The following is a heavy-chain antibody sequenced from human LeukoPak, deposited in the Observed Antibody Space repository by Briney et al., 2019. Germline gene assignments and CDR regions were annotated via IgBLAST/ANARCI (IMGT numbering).Heavy chain of an antibody. CDR2: IRSKANSYAT. J-gene: IGHJ6*02. D-gene: IGHD3-10*01. CDR1: GFTFSGSA. CDR3: TRLGITMVRGVRTYYYGMDV. Sequence: GGSLRLSCAASGFTFSGSAMHWARQASGKGLEWVGRIRSKANSYATAYAASVKGRFTISRDDSKNTAYLQMNSLKTEDTAVYYCTRLGITMVRGVRTYYYGMDVWGQGTTVTVSS. V-gene: IGHV3-73*01.